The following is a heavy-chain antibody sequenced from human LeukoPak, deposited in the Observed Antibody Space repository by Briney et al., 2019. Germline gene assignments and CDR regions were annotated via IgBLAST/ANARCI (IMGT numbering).Heavy chain of an antibody. D-gene: IGHD3-3*01. Sequence: SETLSLTCTVSGVSISSYYWGWMRQPPGKGLEWIGYIYYSGSTNYYPSLESRVTISVNTPKKQFFLTLSHVSAADTAVYYCAGSRFLEWLSRTNYYYYYGMDVWGQGTTVTVSS. J-gene: IGHJ6*02. CDR1: GVSISSYY. CDR3: AGSRFLEWLSRTNYYYYYGMDV. V-gene: IGHV4-59*08. CDR2: IYYSGST.